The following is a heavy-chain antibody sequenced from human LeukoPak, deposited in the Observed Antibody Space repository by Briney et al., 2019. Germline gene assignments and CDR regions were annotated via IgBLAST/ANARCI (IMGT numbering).Heavy chain of an antibody. V-gene: IGHV1-18*01. CDR1: GYAFTTFG. Sequence: ASVKVSCTASGYAFTTFGIMWVRQAPGQGLEWMGWISTSKTYTRYAQKVQGRATLTTDPATSTAYLELTSLTSDDTAVYFCARASDTSWPFDFWGQGTQVTVSS. CDR2: ISTSKTYT. D-gene: IGHD2-2*01. J-gene: IGHJ4*02. CDR3: ARASDTSWPFDF.